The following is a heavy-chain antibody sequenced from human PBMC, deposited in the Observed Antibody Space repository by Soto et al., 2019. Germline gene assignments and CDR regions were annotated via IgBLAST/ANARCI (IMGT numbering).Heavy chain of an antibody. CDR1: GFTFSSYG. V-gene: IGHV3-30*03. CDR3: AGNGGSGSYLAY. J-gene: IGHJ4*02. D-gene: IGHD1-26*01. CDR2: ISYDGSNK. Sequence: QVQLVESGGGVVQPGRSLRLSCAASGFTFSSYGMHWVRQAPGKGLEWVAVISYDGSNKYYADSAKGRFTISRDNSKNTLYLQMNSLRAEDTAVYYCAGNGGSGSYLAYWGQGTLVTVSS.